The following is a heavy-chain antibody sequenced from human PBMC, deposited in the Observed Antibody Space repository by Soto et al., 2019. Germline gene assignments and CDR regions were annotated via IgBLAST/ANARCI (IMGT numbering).Heavy chain of an antibody. J-gene: IGHJ6*02. CDR2: IIPIFSTA. V-gene: IGHV1-69*13. CDR3: ASPFRYCSSTSCYSGMDV. D-gene: IGHD2-2*01. Sequence: ASVKVSCKASGGTFSSYAISWVRQAPGQGLEWMGGIIPIFSTANYAQKFQGRVTITADESTSTAYMELSSLRSEDTAVYYCASPFRYCSSTSCYSGMDVWGQGTTVTVSS. CDR1: GGTFSSYA.